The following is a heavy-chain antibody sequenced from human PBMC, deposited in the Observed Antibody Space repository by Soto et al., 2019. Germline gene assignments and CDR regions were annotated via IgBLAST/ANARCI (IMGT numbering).Heavy chain of an antibody. D-gene: IGHD6-19*01. Sequence: PGGSLRLSCAASGFPFSSYDMSWVRQAPGKGLEWVSAVSGSGTATYYPASVRGRVTISRANSKNTLYLLMNSLRAEDTTVYYCADPGNGWSLGQGTLVHVSS. V-gene: IGHV3-23*01. CDR1: GFPFSSYD. CDR2: VSGSGTAT. J-gene: IGHJ5*02. CDR3: ADPGNGWS.